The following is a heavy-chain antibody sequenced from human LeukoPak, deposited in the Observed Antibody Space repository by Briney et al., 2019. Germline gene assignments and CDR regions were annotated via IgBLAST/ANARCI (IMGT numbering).Heavy chain of an antibody. CDR3: ARVGYDSSVYYYYGMDV. J-gene: IGHJ6*02. CDR1: GYTLTELS. V-gene: IGHV1-24*01. D-gene: IGHD3-22*01. CDR2: FDPEDGET. Sequence: ASVKVSCKVSGYTLTELSMHWVRQAPGKGLEWMGGFDPEDGETIYAQKFQGRVTMTEDTSTDTAYMELRSLRSDDTAVYYCARVGYDSSVYYYYGMDVWGQGTTVTVSS.